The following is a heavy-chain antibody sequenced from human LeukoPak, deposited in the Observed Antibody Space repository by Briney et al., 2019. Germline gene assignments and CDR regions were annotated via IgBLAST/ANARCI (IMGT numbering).Heavy chain of an antibody. D-gene: IGHD1-26*01. CDR1: GYTFTGYY. CDR3: ARFPKLVGAPAEFDY. V-gene: IGHV1-2*02. J-gene: IGHJ4*02. Sequence: GASVKVSCKASGYTFTGYYMHWVRQAPGQGLEWMGWINPNSGGTNYAQKFQGRVTMTRDTSISTAYMELRSLRSDDTAVYYCARFPKLVGAPAEFDYWGQGTLITVSS. CDR2: INPNSGGT.